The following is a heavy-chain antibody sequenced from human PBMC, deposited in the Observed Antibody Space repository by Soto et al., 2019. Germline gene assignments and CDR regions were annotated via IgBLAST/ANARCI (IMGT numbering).Heavy chain of an antibody. CDR3: AHRQWLGHIDY. Sequence: QITLKESGPTLVKPTQTLTLTCSFSGFSLSTSGVGVGWIRQPPGKDLEWLELIYWDDDKHYSPSLKSRLTVPKDNSKNRVVLTMTNMDPMDTATYYCAHRQWLGHIDYWGPGTLVTVSS. J-gene: IGHJ4*02. D-gene: IGHD6-19*01. CDR2: IYWDDDK. V-gene: IGHV2-5*02. CDR1: GFSLSTSGVG.